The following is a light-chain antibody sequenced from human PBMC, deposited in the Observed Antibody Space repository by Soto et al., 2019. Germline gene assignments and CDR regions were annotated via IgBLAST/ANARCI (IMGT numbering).Light chain of an antibody. CDR1: KLGDKY. V-gene: IGLV3-1*01. Sequence: SYDLTQPPSVSLSPGQTASITCSGDKLGDKYVCWYQQKPGQSPVLVIYQDSGRPSGIPERFSGSNSGNTATLTISETQAMDEADYYCQAWDSSTVVFGTGTKVTVL. CDR2: QDS. CDR3: QAWDSSTVV. J-gene: IGLJ1*01.